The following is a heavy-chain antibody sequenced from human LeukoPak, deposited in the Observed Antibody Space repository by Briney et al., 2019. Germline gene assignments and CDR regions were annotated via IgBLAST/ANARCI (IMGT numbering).Heavy chain of an antibody. CDR2: IYYSGGT. CDR3: ARDPIEGGTTLYWFDP. V-gene: IGHV4-39*07. CDR1: GGSISSSSYY. Sequence: SETLSLTCTVSGGSISSSSYYWGWIRQPPGKGLEWIGSIYYSGGTYYNPSLKSRVTISVDTSKNQFSLKLSSVTAADTAVYYCARDPIEGGTTLYWFDPWGQGTLVTVSS. J-gene: IGHJ5*02. D-gene: IGHD1-7*01.